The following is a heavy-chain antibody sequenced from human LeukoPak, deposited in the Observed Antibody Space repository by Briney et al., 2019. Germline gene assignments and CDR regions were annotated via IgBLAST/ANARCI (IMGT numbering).Heavy chain of an antibody. CDR1: GYTLTELS. J-gene: IGHJ4*02. CDR3: ATDRGAQYYFDY. Sequence: GASVKVSCKVSGYTLTELSMHWVRQAPGKGLEWMGGFDPEDGETIYAQKFQGRVTMTEDTSTDTAYMELSSLRSEDTVVYYCATDRGAQYYFDYWGQGTLVTVSS. CDR2: FDPEDGET. V-gene: IGHV1-24*01. D-gene: IGHD4-11*01.